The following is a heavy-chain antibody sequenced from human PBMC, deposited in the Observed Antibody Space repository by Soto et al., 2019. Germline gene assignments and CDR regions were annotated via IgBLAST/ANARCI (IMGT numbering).Heavy chain of an antibody. V-gene: IGHV4-30-4*01. Sequence: QVQLQESGPGLVKPSQTLSLTCTVSGGSISSDDYYWRWIRQPPGKGLEWIGDIQDTATTSYSPTLKSRRTSSVATSKNHISLTLRSVTAADTAVYFCASQDYDFSSGSSDFWGQGILVTVSS. J-gene: IGHJ4*02. CDR1: GGSISSDDYY. D-gene: IGHD3-3*01. CDR2: IQDTATT. CDR3: ASQDYDFSSGSSDF.